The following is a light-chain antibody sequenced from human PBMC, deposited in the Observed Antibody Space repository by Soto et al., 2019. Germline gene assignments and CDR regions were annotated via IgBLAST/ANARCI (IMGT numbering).Light chain of an antibody. CDR3: QQFGSSPTT. CDR2: GAS. CDR1: QSVIITY. J-gene: IGKJ2*01. V-gene: IGKV3-20*01. Sequence: IVLTQSPGTLSLSPGERATLSCRASQSVIITYLAWYQQQPGQAPRLLLYGASNRATGIPDRFSGSGSGTDFTLTITRLEPEDFAVYFCQQFGSSPTTFGQGTKLDIK.